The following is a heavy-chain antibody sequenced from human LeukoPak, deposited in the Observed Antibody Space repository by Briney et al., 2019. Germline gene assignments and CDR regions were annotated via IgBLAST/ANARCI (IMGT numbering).Heavy chain of an antibody. CDR2: ISGSGDNT. D-gene: IGHD3-22*01. CDR3: AKGSYYDSSGSFYFDY. CDR1: GFTFSSYA. J-gene: IGHJ4*02. Sequence: QAGGSLRLSCAASGFTFSSYAMSWVRQAPGKGLEWGSGISGSGDNTYYADSVKGRFTISRDNSKTTLYVQVNSLGTEDTAAYYCAKGSYYDSSGSFYFDYWGQGTLVTVSS. V-gene: IGHV3-23*01.